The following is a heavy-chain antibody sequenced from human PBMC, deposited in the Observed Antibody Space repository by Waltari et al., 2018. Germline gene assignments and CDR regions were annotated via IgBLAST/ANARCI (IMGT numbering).Heavy chain of an antibody. CDR1: GFTFSSYW. V-gene: IGHV3-7*04. D-gene: IGHD2-8*01. Sequence: EVQLVESGGGLVQPGGSLRLSCAASGFTFSSYWMSWVRQAPGKGLEGVAKIKQDGRWKYYVECVKGRVTIPRDNAKNSLYLQMNSLRAEDTAVYYCARGMYSFDYWGQGTLVTVSS. CDR2: IKQDGRWK. CDR3: ARGMYSFDY. J-gene: IGHJ4*02.